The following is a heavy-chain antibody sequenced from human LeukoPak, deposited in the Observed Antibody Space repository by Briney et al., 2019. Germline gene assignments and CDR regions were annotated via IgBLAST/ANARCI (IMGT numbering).Heavy chain of an antibody. Sequence: ASVKVSCKASGYTFTSYGISWVRQAPGQGLEWMGWISGYNGNTNYAQKLQGRVTMTTDTSTSTAYMELRSLRSDDTAVYYCARARLRYFALDPWGQGTLVTVSS. CDR2: ISGYNGNT. D-gene: IGHD3-9*01. J-gene: IGHJ5*02. V-gene: IGHV1-18*01. CDR3: ARARLRYFALDP. CDR1: GYTFTSYG.